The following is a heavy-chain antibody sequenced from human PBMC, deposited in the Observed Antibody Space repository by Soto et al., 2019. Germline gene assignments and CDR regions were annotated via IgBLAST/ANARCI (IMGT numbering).Heavy chain of an antibody. CDR1: GFTFSSFW. D-gene: IGHD6-6*01. CDR3: AKRSSSSTFDY. CDR2: IKQDGSEK. J-gene: IGHJ4*02. V-gene: IGHV3-7*03. Sequence: GGSLRLSCAASGFTFSSFWMSWVRQAPGKGLEWVANIKQDGSEKYYVDSVKGRFTISRDNAKNSLYLQMNSLRAEDTAVYYCAKRSSSSTFDYWGQGTLVTVSS.